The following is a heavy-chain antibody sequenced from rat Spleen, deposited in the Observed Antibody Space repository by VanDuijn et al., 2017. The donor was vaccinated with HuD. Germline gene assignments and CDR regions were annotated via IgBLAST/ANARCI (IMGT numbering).Heavy chain of an antibody. CDR2: IINTGGST. CDR3: ARRHYGYTDYFDY. J-gene: IGHJ2*01. CDR1: GLSFSNYD. D-gene: IGHD1-11*01. V-gene: IGHV5-25*01. Sequence: EVQLVESGGGLVQPGRSMKLSCAASGLSFSNYDMVWVRQAPKKGLEWVTSIINTGGSTYYSDSVKGRFTISRDNANSTLYLQMDSLGSEDTATYYCARRHYGYTDYFDYWGQGVMVTVSS.